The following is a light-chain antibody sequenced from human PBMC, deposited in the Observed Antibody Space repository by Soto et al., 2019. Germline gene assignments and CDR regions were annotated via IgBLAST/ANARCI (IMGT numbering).Light chain of an antibody. Sequence: QSVLTQPASVSGSPGQSITISCTGTSTDVGGYKYVSWYQQHPGTAPKLMFFEVNGRPSGVSDRFSGSKSGNTASLTIPGLQPEDEADYYCSSFSSSSTPYVFGTGTKLTVL. CDR3: SSFSSSSTPYV. CDR2: EVN. V-gene: IGLV2-14*01. J-gene: IGLJ1*01. CDR1: STDVGGYKY.